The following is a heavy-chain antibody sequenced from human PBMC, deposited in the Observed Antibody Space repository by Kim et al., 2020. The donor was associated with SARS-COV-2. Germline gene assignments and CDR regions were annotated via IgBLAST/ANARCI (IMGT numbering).Heavy chain of an antibody. V-gene: IGHV3-30-3*01. CDR3: ARAPWSRLRGLTYSYYGIDD. Sequence: GGSLRLSCAASGFTFSSCAIHWVRQAPGKGLEWVAVISYDGSNKNYADSVKGRFTISRDNSKNTLYLQMNSLRAEDTALYYCARAPWSRLRGLTYSYYGIDDWGQGTTVTVSS. CDR2: ISYDGSNK. CDR1: GFTFSSCA. J-gene: IGHJ6*02. D-gene: IGHD3-10*01.